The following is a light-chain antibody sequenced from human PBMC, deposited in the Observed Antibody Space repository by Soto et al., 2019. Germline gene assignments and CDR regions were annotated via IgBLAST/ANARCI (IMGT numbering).Light chain of an antibody. J-gene: IGKJ1*01. Sequence: EIVMTPSPATLSVSPVERATLSCRASQSVSSNLAWYQQKPGQAPRLLIYGASTRATGIPARFSGSGSGTDFTLTISSLDPEDFALYYCQQYQNLWTFGQGTKVDIK. CDR3: QQYQNLWT. CDR2: GAS. CDR1: QSVSSN. V-gene: IGKV3-15*01.